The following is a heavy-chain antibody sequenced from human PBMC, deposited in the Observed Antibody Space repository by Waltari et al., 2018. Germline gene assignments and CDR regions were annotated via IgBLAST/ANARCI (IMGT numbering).Heavy chain of an antibody. Sequence: EVQLVESGGGLVQPGGSLRLSCAASGFTFSSSWMHWVRQAPGKGLVWVSRIKSDGSGTRYADSVKGRFTISRDNAKNTLYLQMNSLRAEDTAVYYCGRREGSVTMVRGIDYWGQGTLVTVSS. CDR3: GRREGSVTMVRGIDY. CDR2: IKSDGSGT. V-gene: IGHV3-74*01. CDR1: GFTFSSSW. J-gene: IGHJ4*02. D-gene: IGHD3-10*01.